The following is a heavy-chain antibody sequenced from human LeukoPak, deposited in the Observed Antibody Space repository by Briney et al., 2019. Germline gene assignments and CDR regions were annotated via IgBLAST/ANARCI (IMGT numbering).Heavy chain of an antibody. CDR1: GFTVSSNY. V-gene: IGHV3-53*01. CDR2: IYSGGST. D-gene: IGHD4-23*01. CDR3: ARDSRLYGGNSKALDY. J-gene: IGHJ4*02. Sequence: GGSLRLSCAASGFTVSSNYMSWVRQAPGKGLEWVSVIYSGGSTYYADSVKGRFTIFRDNSKNTLYLQMNSLRAEDTAVYYCARDSRLYGGNSKALDYWGQGTLVTVSS.